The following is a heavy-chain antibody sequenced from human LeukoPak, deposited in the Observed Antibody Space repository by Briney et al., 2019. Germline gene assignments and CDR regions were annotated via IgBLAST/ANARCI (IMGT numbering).Heavy chain of an antibody. V-gene: IGHV5-51*01. CDR3: ARVRGDIVATIGFDY. J-gene: IGHJ4*02. Sequence: GESLKISCKGSGYSFTSYWIGWVRQMPGKGLEWMGIIYPGDSDTRYSPSFQGQFTISADKSISTAYLQWSSLKASDTAMYYCARVRGDIVATIGFDYWGQGTLVTVSS. D-gene: IGHD5-12*01. CDR1: GYSFTSYW. CDR2: IYPGDSDT.